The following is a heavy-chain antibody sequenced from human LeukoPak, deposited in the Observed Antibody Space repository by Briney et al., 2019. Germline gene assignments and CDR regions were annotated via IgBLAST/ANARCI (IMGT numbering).Heavy chain of an antibody. D-gene: IGHD6-13*01. V-gene: IGHV4-34*01. CDR1: GGSFSNYY. CDR3: ARDGAIASAVVY. Sequence: SETLSLTCAVYGGSFSNYYWSWIRQPPGKGLEWIGEINHRGSTNNSPSLKSRVTISVETSKNQFSLKLSSVTAADTAVYYCARDGAIASAVVYWGQGTLVTVSS. J-gene: IGHJ4*02. CDR2: INHRGST.